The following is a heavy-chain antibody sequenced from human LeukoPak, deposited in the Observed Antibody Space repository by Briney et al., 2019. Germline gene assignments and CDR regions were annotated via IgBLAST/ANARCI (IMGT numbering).Heavy chain of an antibody. CDR2: IASSGTTK. CDR3: TLLAVASDFDY. Sequence: GGSLRLSCAVSRFPFSVYEMNWVRQAPGKGLESVSNIASSGTTKYYADSVKGRFSISRDNAKSSLYLQMNSLRVEDTAVYYCTLLAVASDFDYWGQGALVTVSS. J-gene: IGHJ4*02. V-gene: IGHV3-48*03. D-gene: IGHD6-19*01. CDR1: RFPFSVYE.